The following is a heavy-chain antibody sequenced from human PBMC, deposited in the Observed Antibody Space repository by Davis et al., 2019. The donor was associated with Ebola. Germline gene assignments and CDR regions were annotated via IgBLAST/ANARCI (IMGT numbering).Heavy chain of an antibody. CDR2: IKSDGSST. Sequence: GESLKISCAASGFTFSSYWMHWVRQAPGKGLVWVSRIKSDGSSTSYADSVKGRFTISRDNAKNTLYLQMNSLRAEDTAVYYCAREMGGSQAFTDYWGQGTLVTVSS. J-gene: IGHJ4*02. CDR1: GFTFSSYW. V-gene: IGHV3-74*01. CDR3: AREMGGSQAFTDY. D-gene: IGHD1-26*01.